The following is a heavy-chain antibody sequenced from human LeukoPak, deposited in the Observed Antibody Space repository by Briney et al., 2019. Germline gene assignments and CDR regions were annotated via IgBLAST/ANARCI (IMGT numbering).Heavy chain of an antibody. CDR1: GGTFSSYA. D-gene: IGHD2-15*01. CDR3: ARSLGYCSGGSCRDYYYYGMDV. Sequence: ASVKVPCKASGGTFSSYAISWVRQAPGQGLEWMGGIIPIFGTANYAQKFQGRVTITADESTSTAYMELSSLRSEDTAVYYCARSLGYCSGGSCRDYYYYGMDVWGQGTTVTVSS. V-gene: IGHV1-69*13. J-gene: IGHJ6*02. CDR2: IIPIFGTA.